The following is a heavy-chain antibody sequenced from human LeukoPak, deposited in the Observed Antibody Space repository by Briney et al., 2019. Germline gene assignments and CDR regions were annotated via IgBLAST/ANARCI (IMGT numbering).Heavy chain of an antibody. CDR3: ASRGDCGGGSCHRWFDP. CDR2: IIPIFGTA. CDR1: GGTFSSYA. Sequence: ASVKVSCKASGGTFSSYAISWVRQAPGQGLEWMGGIIPIFGTANYAQKFQGRVTITADKSTSTAYMELSSLRSEDTAVYYCASRGDCGGGSCHRWFDPWGQATLVTVSS. J-gene: IGHJ5*02. V-gene: IGHV1-69*06. D-gene: IGHD2-15*01.